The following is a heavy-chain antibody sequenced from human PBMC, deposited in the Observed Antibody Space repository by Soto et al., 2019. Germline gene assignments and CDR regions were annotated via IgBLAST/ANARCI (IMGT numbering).Heavy chain of an antibody. D-gene: IGHD2-2*01. CDR2: IYPGDSDT. CDR1: GYSFTSYW. CDR3: ARQGLGYCISTSCYHPYYYYYGMDV. Sequence: GESLKISCKGSGYSFTSYWIGWVRQMPGKGLEWMGIIYPGDSDTRYSPSFQGQVTISADKSISTAYLQWSSLKASDTAMYYCARQGLGYCISTSCYHPYYYYYGMDVWGQGTTVTVSS. V-gene: IGHV5-51*01. J-gene: IGHJ6*02.